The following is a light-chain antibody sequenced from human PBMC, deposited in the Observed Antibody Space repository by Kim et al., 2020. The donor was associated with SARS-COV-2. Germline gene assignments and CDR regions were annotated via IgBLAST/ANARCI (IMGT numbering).Light chain of an antibody. V-gene: IGKV1-5*01. Sequence: LSASSGDTVTITCRASQSITSWLVWYQQKPGEAPRALMSFASTLQNGVPSMFRGYGFGTKFELTINGLQPDDFATYYCQHYNGFWTFGQGTKLEI. J-gene: IGKJ1*01. CDR3: QHYNGFWT. CDR2: FAS. CDR1: QSITSW.